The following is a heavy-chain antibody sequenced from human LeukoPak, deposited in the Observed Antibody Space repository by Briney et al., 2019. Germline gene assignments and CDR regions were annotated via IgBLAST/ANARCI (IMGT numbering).Heavy chain of an antibody. CDR1: GFTFCSYG. CDR3: ARDCWSSTRCYNYYYYMDV. V-gene: IGHV3-33*01. D-gene: IGHD2-2*01. J-gene: IGHJ6*03. Sequence: GGTLSLSCAASGFTFCSYGMHWVRQAPRKGLEWVAVTWYDGGNKYYADSVRGRFTISRDNSKNTLYLEMNSLRAEDTAVYYCARDCWSSTRCYNYYYYMDVWGKGTTVTVSS. CDR2: TWYDGGNK.